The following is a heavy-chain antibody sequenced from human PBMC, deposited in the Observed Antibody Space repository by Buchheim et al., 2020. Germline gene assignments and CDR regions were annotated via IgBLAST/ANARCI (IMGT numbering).Heavy chain of an antibody. CDR2: ISYDGSNK. CDR3: AKDLRWELVDYYYGMDV. V-gene: IGHV3-30*18. J-gene: IGHJ6*02. D-gene: IGHD1-26*01. CDR1: GFTFSSYG. Sequence: QVQLVESGGGVVQPGRSLRLSCAASGFTFSSYGMHWVRQAPGKGLEWVAVISYDGSNKYYADSVKGRFTISRDNSKNTLYLQMNSLRAEDTAVYYCAKDLRWELVDYYYGMDVWGQGTT.